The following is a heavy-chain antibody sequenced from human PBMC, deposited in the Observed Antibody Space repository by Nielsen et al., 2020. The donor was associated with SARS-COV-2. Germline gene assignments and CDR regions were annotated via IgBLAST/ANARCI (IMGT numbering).Heavy chain of an antibody. Sequence: ASVKVSCKVSGYTLTELSMHWVRQAPGKGLEWMGGFDPEDGETIYAQKFQGRVTMTEDTSTDTAYMELSSLRSEDTAVYYCATGDGYEYYFDYWGQGTLVTASS. V-gene: IGHV1-24*01. CDR1: GYTLTELS. CDR3: ATGDGYEYYFDY. CDR2: FDPEDGET. J-gene: IGHJ4*02. D-gene: IGHD5-12*01.